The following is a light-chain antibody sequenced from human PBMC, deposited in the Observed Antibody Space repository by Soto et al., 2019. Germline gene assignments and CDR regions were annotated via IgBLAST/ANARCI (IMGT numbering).Light chain of an antibody. J-gene: IGKJ5*01. V-gene: IGKV3-15*01. CDR3: QQYNSWPIT. Sequence: EIVLTQSPATLSVSPGERATLSCRASQSVFSSLAWYQQKPGQAPRLLIYGAATRATGIPARFSGSGSGTEFTLTISSLQSEDFAVYYCQQYNSWPITFGQGTRLEIK. CDR1: QSVFSS. CDR2: GAA.